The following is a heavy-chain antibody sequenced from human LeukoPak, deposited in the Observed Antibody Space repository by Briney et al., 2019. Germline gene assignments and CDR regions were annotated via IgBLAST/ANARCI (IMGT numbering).Heavy chain of an antibody. CDR3: AVGPHHYFDS. J-gene: IGHJ4*02. Sequence: SQTLSLTCTVSGGSVNSGGYYWSWTRQHPGKGLEWIGYISYSGSTYYNPSLKSRLTISLDTSKNQFSLRLSSVNAADAAVYFCAVGPHHYFDSWGQGTLVTVSS. CDR1: GGSVNSGGYY. CDR2: ISYSGST. V-gene: IGHV4-31*03.